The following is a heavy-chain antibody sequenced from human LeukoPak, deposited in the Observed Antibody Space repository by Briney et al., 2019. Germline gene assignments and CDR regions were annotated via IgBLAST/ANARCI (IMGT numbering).Heavy chain of an antibody. J-gene: IGHJ6*02. CDR1: GFTFSSYG. CDR3: AKGYSSSSTQPGGYYYYYGMDV. CDR2: IWYDGSNK. Sequence: PGRSLRLSCAASGFTFSSYGMHWVRQAPGKGLEWVAVIWYDGSNKYYADSVKGRFTISRDNSKNTLYLQMNSLRAEDTAVYYCAKGYSSSSTQPGGYYYYYGMDVWGQGTTVTVSS. D-gene: IGHD6-6*01. V-gene: IGHV3-33*06.